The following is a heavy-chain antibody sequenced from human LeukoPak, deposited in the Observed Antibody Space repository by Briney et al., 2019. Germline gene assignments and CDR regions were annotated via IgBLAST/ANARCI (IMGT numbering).Heavy chain of an antibody. D-gene: IGHD6-6*01. Sequence: GGSLRLSCAASGFTFSSYGMHWVRQAPGKGLEWVAFIRYDGSNKYYADSVKGRFTISRDNSKNTLYLQMNSLRAEDTAVYYCAKGSPYSSSSRVDYWGQGTLVTVSS. CDR1: GFTFSSYG. CDR2: IRYDGSNK. J-gene: IGHJ4*02. V-gene: IGHV3-30*02. CDR3: AKGSPYSSSSRVDY.